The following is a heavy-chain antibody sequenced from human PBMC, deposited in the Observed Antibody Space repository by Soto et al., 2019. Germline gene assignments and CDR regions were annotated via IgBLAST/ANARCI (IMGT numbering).Heavy chain of an antibody. V-gene: IGHV4-34*01. D-gene: IGHD3-10*01. CDR3: ARAARFGVRGVLSPYDFDY. CDR2: INHSGST. J-gene: IGHJ4*02. CDR1: GGSFRGYY. Sequence: QVQLQQWGAGLLKPSETLSLTCAVYGGSFRGYYWSWIRQPTGKGLEWIGEINHSGSTNYNPSLKRRVTVSVDTSKIQFSLKRSSVTAADTAVDYGARAARFGVRGVLSPYDFDYWGQVTQVTVSS.